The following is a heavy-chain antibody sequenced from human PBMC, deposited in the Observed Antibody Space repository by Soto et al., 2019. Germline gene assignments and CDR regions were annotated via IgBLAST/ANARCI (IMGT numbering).Heavy chain of an antibody. CDR1: GGSISSGPYS. J-gene: IGHJ4*02. Sequence: PSETLSLTCTVSGGSISSGPYSWGWIRQPPGEGLEWIGTFHYSGSTYYNPSLKSRVTISIDTSKNQFSLKLSSVTAPDTAVYYCARHQFSGNFRGPFDYWGQGTLVTVSS. D-gene: IGHD3-22*01. CDR3: ARHQFSGNFRGPFDY. V-gene: IGHV4-39*01. CDR2: FHYSGST.